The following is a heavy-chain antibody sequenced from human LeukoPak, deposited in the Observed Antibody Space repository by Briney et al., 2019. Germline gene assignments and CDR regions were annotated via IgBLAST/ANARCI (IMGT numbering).Heavy chain of an antibody. V-gene: IGHV3-30*02. CDR3: ARRRYSGSSQHFDY. CDR1: GFTFSSCG. J-gene: IGHJ4*02. D-gene: IGHD1-26*01. Sequence: GGSLRLSCAASGFTFSSCGMHWVRQAPGKGLEWVAFIRYDGSNKYYADSVKGRFTISRDNAKNTLYLQMNSLRAEDTAVYYCARRRYSGSSQHFDYWGLGTLVTVSS. CDR2: IRYDGSNK.